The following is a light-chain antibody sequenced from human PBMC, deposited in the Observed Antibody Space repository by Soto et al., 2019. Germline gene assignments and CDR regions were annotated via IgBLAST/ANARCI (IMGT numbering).Light chain of an antibody. Sequence: QSVLTQSPSASASLGASVKLTCTLSSGHSNYAIAWHQQQPEKGPRYLMKLNSDGSHRKGDGIPDRFSGSSSGAERYLTISSLQSEDEADYYCQTWDTGIIVFGTGTKLTVL. V-gene: IGLV4-69*01. J-gene: IGLJ1*01. CDR1: SGHSNYA. CDR3: QTWDTGIIV. CDR2: LNSDGSH.